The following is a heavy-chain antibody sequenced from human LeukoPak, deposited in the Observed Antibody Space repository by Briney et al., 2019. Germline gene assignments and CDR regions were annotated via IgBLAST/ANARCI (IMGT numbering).Heavy chain of an antibody. D-gene: IGHD3-22*01. CDR2: ISYDGNNK. CDR3: ARDAYYDSSGYYYVLDY. CDR1: GFTFSSYA. V-gene: IGHV3-30*04. J-gene: IGHJ4*02. Sequence: GGSLRLSCAASGFTFSSYAMHWVRQAPGKGLEWVAIISYDGNNKYYADSVKGRFTISRDSSKNTLYLQMNSLRAEDTALYYCARDAYYDSSGYYYVLDYWGQGTLVTVSS.